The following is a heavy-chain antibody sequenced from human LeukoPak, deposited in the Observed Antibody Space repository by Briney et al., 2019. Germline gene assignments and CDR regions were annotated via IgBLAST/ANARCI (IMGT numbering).Heavy chain of an antibody. CDR1: GFLLDDYA. Sequence: PGGSLRLSCAASGFLLDDYAMHWVRQVPGKGLEWVSGISWNSGSRGYADSVKGRFTISRDNSKNTLYLQMNSLRAEDTAVYYCARDWNGDYVIENWGQGTLVTVSS. J-gene: IGHJ4*02. CDR3: ARDWNGDYVIEN. D-gene: IGHD4-17*01. V-gene: IGHV3-9*01. CDR2: ISWNSGSR.